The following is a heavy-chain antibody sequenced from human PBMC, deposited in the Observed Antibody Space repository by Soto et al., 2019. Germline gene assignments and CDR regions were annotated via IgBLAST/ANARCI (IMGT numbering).Heavy chain of an antibody. CDR1: GFTFSAYW. CDR3: AKDPGYSYGYYFDY. V-gene: IGHV3-30*18. Sequence: GGSLRLSCAASGFTFSAYWMSWVRQAPGMGLEWVAVISYDGGNKYYADSVKGRFTISRDNSKNTLYLQMNSMRAEDTAVYFFAKDPGYSYGYYFDYWGQGTLVTVSS. CDR2: ISYDGGNK. J-gene: IGHJ4*02. D-gene: IGHD5-18*01.